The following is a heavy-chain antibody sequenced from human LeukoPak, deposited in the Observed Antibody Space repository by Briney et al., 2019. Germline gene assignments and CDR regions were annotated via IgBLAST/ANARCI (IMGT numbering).Heavy chain of an antibody. V-gene: IGHV4-31*03. CDR3: ARGVVVVAAIFDY. CDR2: IYYSGST. CDR1: GGSIISSSDY. Sequence: SETLSLTCTVSGGSIISSSDYWGWIRQPPGKGLEWIGYIYYSGSTYYNPSLKSRVTISVDTSKNQFSLKLSSVTAADTAVYYCARGVVVVAAIFDYWGQGTLVTVSS. D-gene: IGHD2-15*01. J-gene: IGHJ4*02.